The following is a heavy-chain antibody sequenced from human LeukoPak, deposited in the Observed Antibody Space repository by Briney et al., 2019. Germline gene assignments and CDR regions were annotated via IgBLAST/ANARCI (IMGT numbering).Heavy chain of an antibody. CDR3: ARVGSYSSSSDV. Sequence: ASVKVSCKASGYTFSSYAISWVRQAPGQGLEWMGGIIPIFGTANYAQKFQGRVTITADESTSTAYMELSSLRSEDTAVYYCARVGSYSSSSDVLGQGTTVTVSS. D-gene: IGHD6-6*01. CDR2: IIPIFGTA. J-gene: IGHJ6*02. CDR1: GYTFSSYA. V-gene: IGHV1-69*13.